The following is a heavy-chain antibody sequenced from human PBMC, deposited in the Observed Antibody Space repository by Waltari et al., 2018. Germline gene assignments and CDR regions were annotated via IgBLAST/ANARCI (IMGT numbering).Heavy chain of an antibody. J-gene: IGHJ4*02. CDR3: SRDLQHGDFGRGRDY. Sequence: EVQLEESGGGLVQPGGSLRLSCAASGFTFSSHLMHGVRQAPGKGLVWVSRTNGEGSSTSYADSVKGRFTISRDNAKNTLYLQMNSLRAEDTAVYYCSRDLQHGDFGRGRDYWGQGTLVTVSS. CDR2: TNGEGSST. CDR1: GFTFSSHL. V-gene: IGHV3-74*01. D-gene: IGHD4-17*01.